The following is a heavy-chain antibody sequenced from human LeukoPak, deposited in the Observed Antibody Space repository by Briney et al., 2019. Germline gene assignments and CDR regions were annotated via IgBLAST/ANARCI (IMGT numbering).Heavy chain of an antibody. J-gene: IGHJ3*02. CDR3: ARGHDYGDYEGAFDI. CDR1: GYTFTAYY. D-gene: IGHD4-17*01. Sequence: ASVKVSCKASGYTFTAYYIHWVRRAPGQGLEWMGWINPNSGGTESAQKFQGRVTMTRDTSISTAYMELSRLRSDDTAVYYCARGHDYGDYEGAFDIWGQGTMVTVSS. CDR2: INPNSGGT. V-gene: IGHV1-2*02.